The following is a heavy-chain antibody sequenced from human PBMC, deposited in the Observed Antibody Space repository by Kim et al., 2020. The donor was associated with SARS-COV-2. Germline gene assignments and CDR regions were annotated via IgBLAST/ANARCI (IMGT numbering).Heavy chain of an antibody. D-gene: IGHD3-9*01. CDR2: INSDGSST. CDR3: ARVEVRYFDWLLARWGMDV. CDR1: GFTFSSYW. Sequence: GGSLRLSCAASGFTFSSYWMHWVRQAPGKGLVWVSRINSDGSSTSYADSVKGRFTISGDNAKNTLYLQMNSLRAEDTAVYYCARVEVRYFDWLLARWGMDVWGQGTTVTVSS. J-gene: IGHJ6*02. V-gene: IGHV3-74*01.